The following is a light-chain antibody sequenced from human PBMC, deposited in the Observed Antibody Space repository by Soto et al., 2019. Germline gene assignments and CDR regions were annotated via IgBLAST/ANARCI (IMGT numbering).Light chain of an antibody. Sequence: EIVYTRAPGTLYLSPGERATLSCRASQSVSSSYLAWYQQKPGQAPRLLIYGASSRATGIPDRFSGSGSGTDFTLTISRLEPEDFAVYYCQQYTAFGQGTKVDIK. J-gene: IGKJ1*01. CDR3: QQYTA. V-gene: IGKV3-20*01. CDR1: QSVSSSY. CDR2: GAS.